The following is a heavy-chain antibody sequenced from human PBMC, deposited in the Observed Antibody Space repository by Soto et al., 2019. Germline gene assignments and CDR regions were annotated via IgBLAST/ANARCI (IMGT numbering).Heavy chain of an antibody. CDR2: ISSSSSYI. Sequence: GGSLRLSCAASGFTFSSYSMNWVRQAPGKGLEWVSSISSSSSYIYYADSVKGRFTISRDNAKNSLYLQMNSLRAEDTAVYYCARGDFWSGHSYSASDYWGQGTLVTVS. V-gene: IGHV3-21*01. CDR3: ARGDFWSGHSYSASDY. CDR1: GFTFSSYS. D-gene: IGHD3-3*01. J-gene: IGHJ4*02.